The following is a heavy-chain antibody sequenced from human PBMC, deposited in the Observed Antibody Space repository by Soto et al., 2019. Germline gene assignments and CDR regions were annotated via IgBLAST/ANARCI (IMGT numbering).Heavy chain of an antibody. D-gene: IGHD1-7*01. Sequence: QVQLVESGGGVVQPGRSLRLSCAASRFSFSVYGMHWVRQTPGKALEWVAAISYDGGNKHYADSVKGRLTVSRDNSKNNLYLQMNSLRGEDTAVYYCEKARNWNYADLEYWGQGTLVIVSS. CDR2: ISYDGGNK. CDR1: RFSFSVYG. V-gene: IGHV3-30*18. CDR3: EKARNWNYADLEY. J-gene: IGHJ4*02.